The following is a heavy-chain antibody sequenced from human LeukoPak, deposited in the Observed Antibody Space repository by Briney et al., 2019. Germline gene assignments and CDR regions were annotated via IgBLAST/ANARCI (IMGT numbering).Heavy chain of an antibody. D-gene: IGHD6-19*01. CDR2: IYYSGST. V-gene: IGHV4-59*01. CDR1: GGSISSYY. CDR3: ARGTLAQSSGWYRWVWFDP. Sequence: SETLSLTCTVSGGSISSYYWSWIRQPPGKGLEWIGYIYYSGSTNYNPSLKSRVTISVDTSKNQFSLKLRSVTAADTAVYYCARGTLAQSSGWYRWVWFDPWGQGTLVTVSS. J-gene: IGHJ5*02.